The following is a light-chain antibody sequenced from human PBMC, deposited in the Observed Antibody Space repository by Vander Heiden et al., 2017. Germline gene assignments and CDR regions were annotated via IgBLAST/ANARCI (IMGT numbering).Light chain of an antibody. J-gene: IGKJ4*01. CDR3: QQHYSTPLT. CDR2: WAS. CDR1: QSGLHSSNNKNY. V-gene: IGKV4-1*01. Sequence: DLVMPRSPDSLPVSLGERATINCKSSQSGLHSSNNKNYLTWYQQKPGQPPKPLIYWASTRESGVPDRFSGSGSGTDFTLTISSLQAEDVAVYYCQQHYSTPLTVGGGTKVEI.